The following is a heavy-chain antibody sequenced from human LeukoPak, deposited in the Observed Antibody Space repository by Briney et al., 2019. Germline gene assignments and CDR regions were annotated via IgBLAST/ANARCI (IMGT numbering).Heavy chain of an antibody. J-gene: IGHJ4*01. D-gene: IGHD4-17*01. Sequence: GGSLRLSCAASGFTFNNYYMTWIRQAPGKGLEWLSYISSSNITMYYADSVKGRFTISRDNAKKSLYLQMNSLRPDDTAVYYCARDGGYGDYPHFDYWGQGTLVTVSS. CDR2: ISSSNITM. CDR3: ARDGGYGDYPHFDY. CDR1: GFTFNNYY. V-gene: IGHV3-11*01.